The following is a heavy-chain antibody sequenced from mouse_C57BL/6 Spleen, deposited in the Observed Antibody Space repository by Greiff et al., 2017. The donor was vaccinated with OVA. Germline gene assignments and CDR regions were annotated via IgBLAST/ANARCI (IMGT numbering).Heavy chain of an antibody. CDR2: INYDGSST. V-gene: IGHV5-16*01. J-gene: IGHJ1*03. CDR1: GFTFSDYY. Sequence: EVKLVESEGGLVQPGSSMKLSCTASGFTFSDYYMAWVRQVPEKGLEWVANINYDGSSTYYLDSLKSRFIISRDNAKNILYLQMSSLKSEDTATYYCAREDYDGRHWYFDVWGTGTTVTVSS. CDR3: AREDYDGRHWYFDV. D-gene: IGHD1-1*01.